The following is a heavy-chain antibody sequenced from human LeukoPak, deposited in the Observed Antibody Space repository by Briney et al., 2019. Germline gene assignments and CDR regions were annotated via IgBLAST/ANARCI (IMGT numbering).Heavy chain of an antibody. J-gene: IGHJ6*03. Sequence: GASVKVSCKASGGTFSSYAISWVRQAPGQGLEWMGGIIPIFGTANYAQKFQGRVTITADKSTSTAYMELSSLRSEDTAVYYCARISEAAAGTKGYYYYYMDVWAREPWSPSP. V-gene: IGHV1-69*06. CDR2: IIPIFGTA. CDR3: ARISEAAAGTKGYYYYYMDV. CDR1: GGTFSSYA. D-gene: IGHD6-13*01.